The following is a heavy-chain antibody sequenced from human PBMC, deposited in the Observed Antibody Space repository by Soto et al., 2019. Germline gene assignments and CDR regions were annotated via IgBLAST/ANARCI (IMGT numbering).Heavy chain of an antibody. J-gene: IGHJ4*02. V-gene: IGHV3-23*01. CDR2: ISASGIST. CDR1: GFTFTGFS. CDR3: GKGRPYEGSGTYYIALQTFDY. D-gene: IGHD3-10*01. Sequence: GGSLRLSCATCGFTFTGFSISWVHQAPGKGLEWVSGISASGISTYYADSVKGRFTISRDKSKNTVYLQMNSLRDEGTALYYFGKGRPYEGSGTYYIALQTFDYSGQRAQLAVSS.